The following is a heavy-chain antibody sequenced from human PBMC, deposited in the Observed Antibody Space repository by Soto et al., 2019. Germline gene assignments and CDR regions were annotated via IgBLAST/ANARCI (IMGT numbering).Heavy chain of an antibody. CDR1: GLTLSSYA. Sequence: PGGSLRLSCAASGLTLSSYAMSWVRQAPGKGPEWVSAISGSGNRTFHADSVKGRFTISRDNSKNALYLQMNSLRVEDTAVYYCAKEVTSGSYSHYYYGLDVWGQGTTVTVSS. CDR2: ISGSGNRT. D-gene: IGHD1-26*01. J-gene: IGHJ6*02. V-gene: IGHV3-23*01. CDR3: AKEVTSGSYSHYYYGLDV.